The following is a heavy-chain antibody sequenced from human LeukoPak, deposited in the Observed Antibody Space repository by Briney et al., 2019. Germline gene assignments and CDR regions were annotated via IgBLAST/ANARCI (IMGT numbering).Heavy chain of an antibody. CDR1: GFTFSSHA. CDR3: ARDPGVGATFYYFDY. V-gene: IGHV3-30-3*01. D-gene: IGHD1-26*01. Sequence: GGSLRLSCAASGFTFSSHAMHWVRQAPGKGLEWVAVISYDGSNKYYADSVKGRFTISRGNSKNTLYLQMNSLRAEDTAVYYCARDPGVGATFYYFDYWGQGTLVTVSS. CDR2: ISYDGSNK. J-gene: IGHJ4*02.